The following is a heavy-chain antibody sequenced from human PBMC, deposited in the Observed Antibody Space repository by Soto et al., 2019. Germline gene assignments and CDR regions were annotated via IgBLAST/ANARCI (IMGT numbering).Heavy chain of an antibody. Sequence: SETLSLTCAVYGGSFSGYYWSWIRQPPGKGLEWIGEINHSGSTNYNPSPKSRVTISVDTSKNQFSLKLSSVTAADTAVYYCARGNYDILTGYSPSGRLPLDYWGQGTLVTVSS. CDR1: GGSFSGYY. D-gene: IGHD3-9*01. CDR3: ARGNYDILTGYSPSGRLPLDY. J-gene: IGHJ4*02. V-gene: IGHV4-34*01. CDR2: INHSGST.